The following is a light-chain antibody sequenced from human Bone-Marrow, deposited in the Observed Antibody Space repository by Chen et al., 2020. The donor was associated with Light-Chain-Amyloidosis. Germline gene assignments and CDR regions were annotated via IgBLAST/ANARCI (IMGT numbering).Light chain of an antibody. Sequence: QSVLTQPPSASGTPGQRVTISCSGSSSNIGSNYVYWYQQLPGTAPKLLIYRNNQRPSGVPDRCSCSKSGTSASLAISGLQSEDEADYYCAAWDDSLNGWVFGGGTKLTVL. CDR3: AAWDDSLNGWV. V-gene: IGLV1-47*01. CDR1: SSNIGSNY. J-gene: IGLJ3*02. CDR2: RNN.